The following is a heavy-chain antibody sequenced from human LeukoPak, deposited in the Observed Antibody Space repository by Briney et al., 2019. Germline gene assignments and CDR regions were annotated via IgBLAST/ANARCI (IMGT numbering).Heavy chain of an antibody. V-gene: IGHV3-23*01. CDR2: ISGSGGST. D-gene: IGHD3-22*01. Sequence: GGSLRLSCAASGFTLSSYAMSWVRQAPGKGLEWVSAISGSGGSTYYADSVKGRLTISRDNSKNTLYLQMNSLRAEDTAGYYCAKDPSIVVVMADYWGQGTLVTVSS. CDR1: GFTLSSYA. J-gene: IGHJ4*02. CDR3: AKDPSIVVVMADY.